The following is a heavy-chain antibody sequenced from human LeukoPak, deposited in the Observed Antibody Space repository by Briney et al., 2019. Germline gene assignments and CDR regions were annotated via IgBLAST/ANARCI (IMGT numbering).Heavy chain of an antibody. CDR3: ARPAVVIAAAGTWFDP. D-gene: IGHD6-13*01. V-gene: IGHV1-69*01. J-gene: IGHJ5*02. CDR2: IIPIFGTA. CDR1: GGTFSSYA. Sequence: ASVKVSCKASGGTFSSYAISWVRQAPGQGLEWMRGIIPIFGTANYAQKFQGRVTITADESTSTAYMELSSLRSEDTAVYYCARPAVVIAAAGTWFDPWGQGTLVTVSS.